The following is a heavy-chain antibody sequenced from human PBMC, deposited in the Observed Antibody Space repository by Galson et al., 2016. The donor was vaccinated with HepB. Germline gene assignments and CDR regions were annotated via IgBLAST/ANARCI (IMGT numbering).Heavy chain of an antibody. V-gene: IGHV3-23*01. CDR3: ARVDEGYYYLIDY. D-gene: IGHD3-22*01. Sequence: SLRLSCAASGFTFRSYTMSWVHQAPGKGLEWVSAISGSGVGTYYADSVKGRFTISRDNSKNTLYLQMNSLRAEDTAVYYCARVDEGYYYLIDYWGQGTLVTVSS. J-gene: IGHJ4*02. CDR2: ISGSGVGT. CDR1: GFTFRSYT.